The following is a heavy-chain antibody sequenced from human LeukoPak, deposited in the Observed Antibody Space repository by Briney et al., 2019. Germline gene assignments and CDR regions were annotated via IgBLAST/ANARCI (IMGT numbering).Heavy chain of an antibody. CDR3: ARRPGTRNWFDP. V-gene: IGHV4-30-2*01. CDR2: IYHSGST. J-gene: IGHJ5*02. D-gene: IGHD2-2*01. Sequence: PSETLSLTCTVSGGSISSSSYYWGWIRQPPGKGLEWIGYIYHSGSTYYNPSLKSRVTISVDRSKNQFSLKLSSVTAADTAVYYCARRPGTRNWFDPWGQGTLVTVSS. CDR1: GGSISSSSYY.